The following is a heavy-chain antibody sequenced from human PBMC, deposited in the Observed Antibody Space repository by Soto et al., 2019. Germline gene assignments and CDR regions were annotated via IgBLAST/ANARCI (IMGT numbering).Heavy chain of an antibody. CDR2: IWYDGSNK. V-gene: IGHV3-33*01. CDR1: GFTFSSYG. CDR3: ARDRASMVRGVNYYYGMDV. Sequence: QVQLVESGGGVVQPGRSLRLSCAASGFTFSSYGMHWVRQAPGKGLEWVAVIWYDGSNKYYADSVKGRFTISRDNSKNTRYLQMNSLRAEDTAVYYCARDRASMVRGVNYYYGMDVWGQGTTVTVSS. J-gene: IGHJ6*02. D-gene: IGHD3-10*01.